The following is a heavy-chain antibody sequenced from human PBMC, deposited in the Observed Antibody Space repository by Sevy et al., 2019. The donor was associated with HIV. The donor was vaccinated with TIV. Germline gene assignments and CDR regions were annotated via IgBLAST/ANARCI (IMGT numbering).Heavy chain of an antibody. CDR2: IKQDGSEK. J-gene: IGHJ4*02. Sequence: VGSLRLSCGASGFIFNSYWMTWVRQAPGKGLEWVATIKQDGSEKYYVDSVKGRFTISRDNVKNSVHLHMSSLRVEDTAMYYCARDYSWGQGTQVTVSS. CDR3: ARDYS. V-gene: IGHV3-7*01. CDR1: GFIFNSYW.